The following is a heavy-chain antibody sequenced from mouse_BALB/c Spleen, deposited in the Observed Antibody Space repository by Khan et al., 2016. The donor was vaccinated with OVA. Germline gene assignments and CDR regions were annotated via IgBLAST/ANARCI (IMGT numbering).Heavy chain of an antibody. CDR2: ISYSGVT. CDR3: ARGNYYGYYFDY. V-gene: IGHV3-2*02. CDR1: GYSITSGYA. D-gene: IGHD1-1*01. J-gene: IGHJ2*01. Sequence: EVQLQESGPGLVKPSQSLSLTCTVTGYSITSGYAWNWIRQFPGNKLDWMGYISYSGVTSYTPSLKSRISIPRDPSKNQFFLQLNSVTTEDTATDYCARGNYYGYYFDYWGQGTTLTVSA.